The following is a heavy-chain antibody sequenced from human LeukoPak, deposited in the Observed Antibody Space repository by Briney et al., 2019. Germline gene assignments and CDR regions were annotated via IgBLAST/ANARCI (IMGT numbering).Heavy chain of an antibody. CDR2: IYLNDEK. D-gene: IGHD4-17*01. V-gene: IGHV2-5*04. CDR3: AFDPDYGRAFIDS. J-gene: IGHJ4*02. CDR1: GFSLTTGGVG. Sequence: ESGPTLVNLTDTLTLTCTFSGFSLTTGGVGVGWIRQPQGKALEWLELIYLNDEKFYSPSLKCRLTITKDTSKIQVVLTMTNMDPVDTGTYFCAFDPDYGRAFIDSWGQGALVTVSS.